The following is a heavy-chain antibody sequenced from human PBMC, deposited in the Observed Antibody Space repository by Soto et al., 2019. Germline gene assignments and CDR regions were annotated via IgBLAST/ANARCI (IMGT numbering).Heavy chain of an antibody. CDR2: IYWDDDK. CDR3: PPPAASALFPFAP. V-gene: IGHV2-5*02. CDR1: GFSLTTYDMG. D-gene: IGHD3-10*02. J-gene: IGHJ5*02. Sequence: QITLKESGPTLVRPAQTLTLTCAFSGFSLTTYDMGVAWIRQPPGKALEWLALIYWDDDKRYSPSLKDRLATSKDPSKNPVVLPIPNMAPGDTPTSFCPPPAASALFPFAPWGPGTLVPVSS.